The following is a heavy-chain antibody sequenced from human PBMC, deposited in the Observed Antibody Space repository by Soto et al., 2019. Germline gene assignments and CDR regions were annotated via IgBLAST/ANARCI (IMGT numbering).Heavy chain of an antibody. CDR1: GFTFSSYA. CDR2: ISSNGGST. D-gene: IGHD3-9*01. CDR3: ARSSGGLHYDILTGYFAQ. V-gene: IGHV3-64*01. Sequence: GSLRLSCAASGFTFSSYAMHWVRQAPGKGLEYVSAISSNGGSTYYANSVKGRFTISRDNSKNTLYLQMGSLRAEDMAVYYCARSSGGLHYDILTGYFAQWGQGTLVTVSS. J-gene: IGHJ4*02.